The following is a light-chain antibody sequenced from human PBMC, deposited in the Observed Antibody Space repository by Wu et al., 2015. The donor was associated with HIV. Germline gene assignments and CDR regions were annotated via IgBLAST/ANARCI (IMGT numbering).Light chain of an antibody. V-gene: IGKV3-11*01. CDR3: QHYATSPRTWT. J-gene: IGKJ1*01. CDR1: QRVSTY. Sequence: EIVLTQFPATLSLSPGERATLSCRASQRVSTYLAWYQQKPGQAPRLLIYDASNRASGIPARFSGRGSGTDFTLTISRLEPEDFAVYYCQHYATSPRTWTFARDRRCKSN. CDR2: DAS.